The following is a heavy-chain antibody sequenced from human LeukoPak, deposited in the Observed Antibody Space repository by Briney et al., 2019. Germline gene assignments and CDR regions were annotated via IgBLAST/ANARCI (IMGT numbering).Heavy chain of an antibody. CDR2: INHSGST. Sequence: PSETLSLTCAVYGGSFSGYYWSWIRQPPGKGLEWIGEINHSGSTNYNPSLKSRVTISVDTSKNQFSLKLSSVTAADTAVYYCAREPRITIFGVVITPFDYWGQGTLVTVSS. V-gene: IGHV4-34*01. D-gene: IGHD3-3*01. CDR1: GGSFSGYY. CDR3: AREPRITIFGVVITPFDY. J-gene: IGHJ4*02.